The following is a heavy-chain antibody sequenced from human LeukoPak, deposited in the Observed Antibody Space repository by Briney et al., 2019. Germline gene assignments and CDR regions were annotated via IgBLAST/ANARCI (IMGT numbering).Heavy chain of an antibody. J-gene: IGHJ4*02. CDR1: GYTFTGYY. CDR2: INPNRGGT. D-gene: IGHD3-9*01. CDR3: ARDLSLIRYFDWLLLYY. V-gene: IGHV1-2*02. Sequence: ASVKVSCRASGYTFTGYYMHWVRQAPGQGLEWMGWINPNRGGTNYAQKFQGRVTMTRDTSISTAYTELSRLRSDDTAVYYCARDLSLIRYFDWLLLYYWGQGTLVTVSS.